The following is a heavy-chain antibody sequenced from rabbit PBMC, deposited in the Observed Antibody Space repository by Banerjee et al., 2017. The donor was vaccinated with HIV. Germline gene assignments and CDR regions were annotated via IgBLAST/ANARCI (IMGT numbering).Heavy chain of an antibody. Sequence: LEESGGGLVKPGGTLTLTCTVSGFSFSSNWICWVRQAPGKGLEWIACIDGGSGGTRGYANWAKDRFTISKTSSTTVTLQMTSLTAADTAAYFCASDGNYGHGMDLWGPGTLVTVS. CDR3: ASDGNYGHGMDL. V-gene: IGHV1S45*01. CDR2: IDGGSGGTR. J-gene: IGHJ6*01. D-gene: IGHD6-1*01. CDR1: GFSFSSNW.